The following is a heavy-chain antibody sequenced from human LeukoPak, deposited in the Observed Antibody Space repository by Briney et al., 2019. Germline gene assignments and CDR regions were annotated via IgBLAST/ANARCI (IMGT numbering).Heavy chain of an antibody. CDR1: GYTFTGYY. CDR3: ARGTSSGYFQLYFDY. Sequence: ASVKVSCKASGYTFTGYYLHWVRQAPGQGREWMGWINPNSGGTNYAQKFQGRVTMTRDTSISTAYMELSRLRSDDTAVYYCARGTSSGYFQLYFDYWGQGTLVTVSS. V-gene: IGHV1-2*02. J-gene: IGHJ4*02. CDR2: INPNSGGT. D-gene: IGHD3-22*01.